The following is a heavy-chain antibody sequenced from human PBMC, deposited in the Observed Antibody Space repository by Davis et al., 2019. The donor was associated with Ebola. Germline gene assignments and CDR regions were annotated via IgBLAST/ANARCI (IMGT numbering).Heavy chain of an antibody. D-gene: IGHD6-19*01. CDR2: IYYSGST. CDR3: ARGWDSSGWQN. Sequence: SETLSLTCTVSGGSISSYYWGWIRQPPGKGLEWIGQIYYSGSTNYNPSLKSRVTISVDSSKNQFSLKLDSVTAADTAVYYCARGWDSSGWQNWGQGILVTVSS. V-gene: IGHV4-59*01. CDR1: GGSISSYY. J-gene: IGHJ4*02.